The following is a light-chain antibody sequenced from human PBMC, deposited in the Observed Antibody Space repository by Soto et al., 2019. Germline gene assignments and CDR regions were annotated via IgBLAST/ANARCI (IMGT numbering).Light chain of an antibody. CDR2: SNN. CDR1: SSNIGSNT. V-gene: IGLV1-44*01. J-gene: IGLJ2*01. CDR3: AAWDDSLNAVV. Sequence: QSALTQPPSASGTPGQRVTIFCSGSSSNIGSNTVNWYQQLPGTAPKLLIYSNNQRPSGVPDRFSGSKSGTSASLAISGLQSEDEADYYCAAWDDSLNAVVFGGGTKVTVL.